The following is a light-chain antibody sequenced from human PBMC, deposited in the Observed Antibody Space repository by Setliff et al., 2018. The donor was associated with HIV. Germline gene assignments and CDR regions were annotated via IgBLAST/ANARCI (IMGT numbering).Light chain of an antibody. V-gene: IGLV1-40*01. CDR3: QSYDSSLSGYV. J-gene: IGLJ1*01. Sequence: SVLTQPPSVSGAPGQRVTISCTGSSSNIGAGYDVHWYQQLPGTAPKLLIYGNINRPSGVPDRFSGSKSGTSASLAIPGLQAEDEADYYFQSYDSSLSGYVFGTGTKVTVL. CDR2: GNI. CDR1: SSNIGAGYD.